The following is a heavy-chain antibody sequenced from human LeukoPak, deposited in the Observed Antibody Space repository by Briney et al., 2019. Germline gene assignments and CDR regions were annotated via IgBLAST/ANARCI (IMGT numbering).Heavy chain of an antibody. Sequence: GESLRLSCAASGFTVSSNYMSWVRQVPGKGLEWVSVIYSDGTISYADSVKGRFTISRDDAKNSLYLQMNSLRVEDTAVYYCARGSGSFFDSWGQGTLVTVSS. CDR2: IYSDGTI. J-gene: IGHJ4*02. V-gene: IGHV3-66*01. CDR3: ARGSGSFFDS. CDR1: GFTVSSNY. D-gene: IGHD6-25*01.